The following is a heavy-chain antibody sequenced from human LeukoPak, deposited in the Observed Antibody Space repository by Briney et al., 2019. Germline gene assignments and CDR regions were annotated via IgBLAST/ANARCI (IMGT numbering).Heavy chain of an antibody. CDR2: IRYDGSNK. J-gene: IGHJ4*02. Sequence: GGSLRLSCAASGFTFSSYGMHWVRQAPGKGLEWVAFIRYDGSNKYYADSVKGRFTISRDNSKNTLYLQMNSLRAEDTAVYYCAKATGTFYYFDYWGQGTLVTVSS. CDR3: AKATGTFYYFDY. D-gene: IGHD1-1*01. V-gene: IGHV3-30*02. CDR1: GFTFSSYG.